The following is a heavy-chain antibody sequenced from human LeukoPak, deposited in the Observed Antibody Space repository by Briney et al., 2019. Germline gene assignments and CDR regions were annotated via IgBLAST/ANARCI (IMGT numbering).Heavy chain of an antibody. Sequence: PSETLSLTCTVSGGSIANYYWNWIRQPPGKGLEWIGEINHSGSTNYNPSLKSRVTISADTSENQFSLKLSSVTAADTAVYYCARGRGYNYYDSSGYVDYWGQGTLVTVSS. J-gene: IGHJ4*02. D-gene: IGHD3-22*01. CDR2: INHSGST. CDR1: GGSIANYY. CDR3: ARGRGYNYYDSSGYVDY. V-gene: IGHV4-34*01.